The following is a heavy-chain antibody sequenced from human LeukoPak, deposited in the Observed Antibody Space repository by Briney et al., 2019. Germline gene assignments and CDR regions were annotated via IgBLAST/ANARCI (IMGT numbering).Heavy chain of an antibody. J-gene: IGHJ5*02. CDR2: ISAYNGNT. Sequence: ASVKVSCKASGYTFTSYGISWVRQAPGQGLEGMGWISAYNGNTNYAQKLQGRVTMTTDTSTSTAYMELRSLRSDDTAVYYCARAGLYYYDSSSYSGWFDPWGQGTLVTVSS. V-gene: IGHV1-18*01. D-gene: IGHD3-22*01. CDR1: GYTFTSYG. CDR3: ARAGLYYYDSSSYSGWFDP.